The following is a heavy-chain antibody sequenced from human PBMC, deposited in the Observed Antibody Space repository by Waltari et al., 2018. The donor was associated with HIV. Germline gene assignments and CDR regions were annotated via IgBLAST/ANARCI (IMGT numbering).Heavy chain of an antibody. Sequence: QVQLIQSGAEVKKPGASVKVSCKVFGYTLTELSMHWVRQAPGKGLEWMGGFDPEDDETIYAQKFQGRVTMTEDTSTDSAYMELNSLTSEDTAVYYCATGGGTTSIQLYDLDVWGQGTTVTVSS. V-gene: IGHV1-24*01. CDR3: ATGGGTTSIQLYDLDV. D-gene: IGHD1-26*01. CDR1: GYTLTELS. CDR2: FDPEDDET. J-gene: IGHJ6*02.